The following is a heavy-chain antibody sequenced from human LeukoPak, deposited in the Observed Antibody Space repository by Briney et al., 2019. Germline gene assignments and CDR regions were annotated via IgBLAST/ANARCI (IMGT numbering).Heavy chain of an antibody. D-gene: IGHD2-15*01. CDR3: VRATLAATLITDY. J-gene: IGHJ4*02. Sequence: SVKVSCKASGGTFISYAISWVRQAPGQRLEWMGGIIPIFGTANYAQKFQGRVTITADKSTSTAYMELSSLRSEDTAVYYCVRATLAATLITDYWGQGTLVTVSS. V-gene: IGHV1-69*06. CDR1: GGTFISYA. CDR2: IIPIFGTA.